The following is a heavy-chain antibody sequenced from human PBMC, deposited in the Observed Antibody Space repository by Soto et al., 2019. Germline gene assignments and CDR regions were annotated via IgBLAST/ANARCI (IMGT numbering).Heavy chain of an antibody. CDR2: INAGNGNT. V-gene: IGHV1-3*01. J-gene: IGHJ4*02. D-gene: IGHD6-19*01. Sequence: QVQLVQSGAXXXXXGASVKVSCKASGYTFTSYAMHWVRQAPGQRLEWMGWINAGNGNTKYSQKFQGRVTITRDTSASTAYMELSSLRSEDTAVYYCARGTRIAVAAFDYWGQGTLVTVSS. CDR3: ARGTRIAVAAFDY. CDR1: GYTFTSYA.